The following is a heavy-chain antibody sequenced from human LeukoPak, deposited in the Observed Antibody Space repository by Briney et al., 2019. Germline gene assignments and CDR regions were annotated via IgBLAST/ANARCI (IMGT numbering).Heavy chain of an antibody. D-gene: IGHD1-26*01. Sequence: GGSLRLSCAASGFTFSSYGMHWVRQAPGKGLEWVAFIRYDGSNKYYADSVKGRFTISRDNSKNTLYLQMNSLRAEDTAVYYCARDGRNGFWWELPTDYYYYGMDVWGQGTTVTVSS. J-gene: IGHJ6*02. CDR3: ARDGRNGFWWELPTDYYYYGMDV. CDR2: IRYDGSNK. V-gene: IGHV3-30*02. CDR1: GFTFSSYG.